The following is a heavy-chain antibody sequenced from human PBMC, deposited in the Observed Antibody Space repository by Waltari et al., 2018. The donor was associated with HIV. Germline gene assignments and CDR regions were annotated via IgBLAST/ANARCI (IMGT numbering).Heavy chain of an antibody. CDR3: TTVGGGTRDY. V-gene: IGHV3-15*01. J-gene: IGHJ4*02. CDR1: GFTFGDAW. D-gene: IGHD3-16*01. Sequence: EVLLVESGGGLGKPGGSLRLSCAASGFTFGDAWMSWVRPAPGKGLEWVGRIKSNTDGGTTDYAAPVKGRFTISRDDSKTTLYLEMNSLKTEDTAVYYCTTVGGGTRDYWGQGTLITVSS. CDR2: IKSNTDGGTT.